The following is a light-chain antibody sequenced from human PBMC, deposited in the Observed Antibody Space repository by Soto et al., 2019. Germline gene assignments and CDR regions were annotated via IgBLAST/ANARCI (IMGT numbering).Light chain of an antibody. V-gene: IGKV3-15*01. CDR1: QSVSSSY. CDR3: QQYSIWRT. Sequence: EIVLTQSPGTLSLSPVERATLSCRASQSVSSSYLAWYQQKPGQAPRLLIYGASTRATGIPARFSGSGSGTEFTLTISSLQSEDFAVYYCQQYSIWRTFGQGTKVDI. CDR2: GAS. J-gene: IGKJ1*01.